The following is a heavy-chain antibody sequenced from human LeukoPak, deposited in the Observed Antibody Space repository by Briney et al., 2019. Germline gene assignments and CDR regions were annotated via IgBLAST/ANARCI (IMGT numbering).Heavy chain of an antibody. CDR2: IYSGGST. V-gene: IGHV3-66*01. Sequence: GGSLRLSCAASGFTFSSYWMHWVRQAPGKGLEWVSVIYSGGSTYYADSVKGRFSISRDNSKNTLYLQMNSLRVEDTAVYYCASEEDRSGWYFYGMDVWGQGTTVTVSS. CDR1: GFTFSSYW. CDR3: ASEEDRSGWYFYGMDV. J-gene: IGHJ6*02. D-gene: IGHD6-19*01.